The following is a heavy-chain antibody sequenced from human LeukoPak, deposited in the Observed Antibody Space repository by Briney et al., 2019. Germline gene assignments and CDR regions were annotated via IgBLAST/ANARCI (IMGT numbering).Heavy chain of an antibody. CDR2: MNPNSGHT. CDR1: GYTFTSYD. V-gene: IGHV1-8*03. D-gene: IGHD5-12*01. J-gene: IGHJ5*02. Sequence: ASVKVSCKASGYTFTSYDINWARQATGQGLQWMGWMNPNSGHTAYAQKFQGRVTITRNTSITTAYMELSSLRSEDTAVYYCARGRASAGGYSGYDWGDWFDPWGQGTLVTVSS. CDR3: ARGRASAGGYSGYDWGDWFDP.